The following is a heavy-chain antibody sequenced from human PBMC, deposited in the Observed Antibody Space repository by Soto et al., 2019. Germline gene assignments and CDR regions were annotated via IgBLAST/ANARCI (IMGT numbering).Heavy chain of an antibody. V-gene: IGHV4-59*08. CDR3: ARHRPGSGGNCYDY. J-gene: IGHJ4*02. CDR2: IYYSGST. Sequence: QVQLQESGPGLVKPSETLSLTCTVSGGSISSYYWSWTRQPPGKGLEWIGYIYYSGSTNYNHSLRSRVTISVDTSKPQFSLKLSSVTAADTAVYYCARHRPGSGGNCYDYWGQGTLVSVSS. D-gene: IGHD2-15*01. CDR1: GGSISSYY.